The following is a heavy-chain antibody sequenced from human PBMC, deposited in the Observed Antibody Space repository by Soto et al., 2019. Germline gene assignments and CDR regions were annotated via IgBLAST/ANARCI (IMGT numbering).Heavy chain of an antibody. CDR1: GYSFTSYW. CDR3: ARTRGGGYHYYGMDV. J-gene: IGHJ6*02. V-gene: IGHV5-51*01. Sequence: GESLRISCRGSGYSFTSYWIGWVRQMPGKGLEWMGIIYPGDSDTRYSPSFQGQVTISADKSISTAYLQWSSLKAPATAVYHCARTRGGGYHYYGMDVWGQGTTVTVS. CDR2: IYPGDSDT. D-gene: IGHD3-10*01.